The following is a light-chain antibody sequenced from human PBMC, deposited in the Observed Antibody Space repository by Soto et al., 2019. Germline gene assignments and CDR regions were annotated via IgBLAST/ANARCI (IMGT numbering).Light chain of an antibody. Sequence: QSVLTQPPSVSGAPGQRVTISCTGSSSNIGAGYDVHWYQQLPGTAPKLLIYGNSNRPSGVPDRFSGSKSGTSASLAITGLQAEDEADYYCQSHDSVLSASVFGGGTQLTVL. J-gene: IGLJ7*01. CDR3: QSHDSVLSASV. CDR1: SSNIGAGYD. CDR2: GNS. V-gene: IGLV1-40*01.